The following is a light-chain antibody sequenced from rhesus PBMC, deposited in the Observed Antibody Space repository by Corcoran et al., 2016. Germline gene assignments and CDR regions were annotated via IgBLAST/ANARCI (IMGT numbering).Light chain of an antibody. CDR3: QQYNDLLWT. J-gene: IGKJ1*01. CDR2: STY. Sequence: EIVMTQSPATLSLSPGETATLSCRASESVGTYFAWYQQKPGQAPKLLVHSTYFRATGIPDRFSGSGDRIEFTLTISSLEPEDVGVYHCQQYNDLLWTFGQGTKVEIK. V-gene: IGKV3-40*03. CDR1: ESVGTY.